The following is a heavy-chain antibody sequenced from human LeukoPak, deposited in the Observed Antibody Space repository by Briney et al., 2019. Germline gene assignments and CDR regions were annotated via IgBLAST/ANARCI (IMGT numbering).Heavy chain of an antibody. D-gene: IGHD3-3*01. Sequence: GGSLRLSCAASGFTFSSYAMSWVRQAPGKGLEWVSAISGSGGSTYYADSVKGRFTISRDNSKNTLYLQMNSLRAEDTAVYYCAKGKDVHDFWSGYSYYFDYWGQGTLVTVSS. V-gene: IGHV3-23*01. CDR3: AKGKDVHDFWSGYSYYFDY. J-gene: IGHJ4*02. CDR1: GFTFSSYA. CDR2: ISGSGGST.